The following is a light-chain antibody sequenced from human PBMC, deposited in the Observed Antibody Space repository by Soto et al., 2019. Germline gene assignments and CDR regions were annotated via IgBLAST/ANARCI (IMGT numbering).Light chain of an antibody. Sequence: QSVLTQPPSASGSPGQSVTISCTGTKNDIGVYDFVSWYQHHPGKAPRLIIYEVVQRPSGVPDRFSGSKSGNTASLTVSGLQAADEADYYCCSYAGSSTSWVFGGGTQLTVL. CDR3: CSYAGSSTSWV. CDR1: KNDIGVYDF. V-gene: IGLV2-8*01. CDR2: EVV. J-gene: IGLJ3*02.